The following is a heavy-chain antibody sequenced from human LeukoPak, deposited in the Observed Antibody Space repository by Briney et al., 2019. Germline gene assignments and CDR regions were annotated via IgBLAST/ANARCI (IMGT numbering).Heavy chain of an antibody. V-gene: IGHV3-11*01. D-gene: IGHD6-19*01. CDR2: IISTGGTI. J-gene: IGHJ3*02. CDR1: GFTFSDYY. CDR3: AGYSRGWFGAFHI. Sequence: GGTLRPSCAASGFTFSDYYMSWIRQAPGKGLEWLSYIISTGGTISYADSVKGRFTFSRDNPKNSLYLQMNILRAQDTAVDYFAGYSRGWFGAFHIWGQGTMVTVSS.